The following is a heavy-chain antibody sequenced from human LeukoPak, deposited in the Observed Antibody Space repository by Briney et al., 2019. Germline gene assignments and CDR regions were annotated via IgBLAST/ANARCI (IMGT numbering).Heavy chain of an antibody. CDR2: INPNSGGT. Sequence: WASVKVSCKASGGTFSSYAISWVRQAPGQGLEWMGWINPNSGGTNYAQKFQGRVTMTRDTSISTAYMELSRLRSDDTAVYYCARDSFRIVGATNGYWGQGTLVTVSS. CDR1: GGTFSSYA. D-gene: IGHD1-26*01. CDR3: ARDSFRIVGATNGY. J-gene: IGHJ4*02. V-gene: IGHV1-2*02.